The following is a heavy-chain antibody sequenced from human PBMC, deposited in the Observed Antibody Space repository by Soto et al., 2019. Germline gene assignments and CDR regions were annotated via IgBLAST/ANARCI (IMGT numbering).Heavy chain of an antibody. J-gene: IGHJ4*02. V-gene: IGHV3-48*01. CDR3: ARQNDYGDYCFDY. CDR2: ISSSSSTI. Sequence: ESGGGLVQPGGSLRLSCAASGFTFSSYSMNWVRQAPGKGLEWVSYISSSSSTIYYADSVKGRFTISRDNAKNSLYLQMNSLRAEDTAVYYCARQNDYGDYCFDYWGQGTLVTVSS. D-gene: IGHD4-17*01. CDR1: GFTFSSYS.